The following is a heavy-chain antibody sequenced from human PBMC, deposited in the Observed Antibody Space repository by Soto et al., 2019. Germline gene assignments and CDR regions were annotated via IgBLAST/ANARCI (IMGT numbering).Heavy chain of an antibody. D-gene: IGHD2-21*02. Sequence: HPGGSLRLSCAASGFSFTDYAINWVRQVPGRGLEYVAGIGGRGGNAFYADSMKGRFSISRDNSKNTVYLHMHNLRVDDSAMYYCAKARHSGDFAGSYDSWGQGTLVTVSS. V-gene: IGHV3-23*01. CDR1: GFSFTDYA. CDR3: AKARHSGDFAGSYDS. CDR2: IGGRGGNA. J-gene: IGHJ5*02.